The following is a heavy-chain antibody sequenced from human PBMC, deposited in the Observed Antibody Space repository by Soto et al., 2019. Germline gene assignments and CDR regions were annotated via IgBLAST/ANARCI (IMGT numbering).Heavy chain of an antibody. D-gene: IGHD3-9*01. V-gene: IGHV5-51*01. CDR2: IYPGDSDT. J-gene: IGHJ4*02. Sequence: GESLKISCKGSGYSFTSYWIGWVRQMPGKGLEWMGIIYPGDSDTRYSPSFQGQVTISADKSISTAYLQWSSLKASDTAMYYCARHILYDILTGYYYFDYWGQGTLVTSPQ. CDR1: GYSFTSYW. CDR3: ARHILYDILTGYYYFDY.